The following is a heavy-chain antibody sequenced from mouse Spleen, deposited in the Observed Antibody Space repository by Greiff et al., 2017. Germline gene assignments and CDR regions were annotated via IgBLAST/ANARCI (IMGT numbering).Heavy chain of an antibody. D-gene: IGHD1-1*01. CDR3: ARHYGSSYGYFDY. V-gene: IGHV14-2*01. CDR2: IDPEDGET. Sequence: VQLKESGAELVKPGASVKLSCTASGFNIKDYYMHWVKQRTEQGLEWIGRIDPEDGETKYAPKFQGKATITADTSSNTAYLQLSSLTSEDTAVYYCARHYGSSYGYFDYWGQGTTLTVSS. J-gene: IGHJ2*01. CDR1: GFNIKDYY.